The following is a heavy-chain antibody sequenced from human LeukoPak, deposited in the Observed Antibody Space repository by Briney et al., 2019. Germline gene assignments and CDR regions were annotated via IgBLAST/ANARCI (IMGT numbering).Heavy chain of an antibody. J-gene: IGHJ4*02. D-gene: IGHD3-22*01. V-gene: IGHV3-30*02. CDR3: AKDPYYYDSSGYWEALGFLDY. CDR1: GFTFSSYG. CDR2: IRSDGNYK. Sequence: GGSLRLSCAASGFTFSSYGMHWVRQAPGKGLEWVAFIRSDGNYKYYADSVKGRFTISRDNSKNTLYLQMNSLRAEDTAVYYCAKDPYYYDSSGYWEALGFLDYWGQGTLVTVSS.